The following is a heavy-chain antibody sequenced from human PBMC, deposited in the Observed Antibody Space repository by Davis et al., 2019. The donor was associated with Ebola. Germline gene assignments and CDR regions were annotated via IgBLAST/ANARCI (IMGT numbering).Heavy chain of an antibody. CDR3: AKEVEAAAGTSYYYYYGMDV. J-gene: IGHJ6*02. CDR1: GFTFTTYA. D-gene: IGHD6-13*01. V-gene: IGHV3-48*01. Sequence: PGGSLRLSCAASGFTFTTYAMSWVRQAPGKGLEWVSYISSSSSTIYYADSVKGRFTISRDNAKNSLYLQMNSLRAEDTAVYYCAKEVEAAAGTSYYYYYGMDVWGQGTTVTVSS. CDR2: ISSSSSTI.